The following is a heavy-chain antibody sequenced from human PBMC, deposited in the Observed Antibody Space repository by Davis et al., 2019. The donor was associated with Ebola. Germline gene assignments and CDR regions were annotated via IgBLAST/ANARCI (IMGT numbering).Heavy chain of an antibody. CDR2: ISWNSGSV. Sequence: SLKISCAASGFTFEDYAMHWVRQAPGKGLEWVSGISWNSGSVDSADSVKGRFTISRDNAKNSLYLQMNSLRAEDTAVYYCVRESSGYDPAGYYDYGMDVWGQGTTVTVSS. CDR3: VRESSGYDPAGYYDYGMDV. V-gene: IGHV3-9*01. D-gene: IGHD5-12*01. J-gene: IGHJ6*02. CDR1: GFTFEDYA.